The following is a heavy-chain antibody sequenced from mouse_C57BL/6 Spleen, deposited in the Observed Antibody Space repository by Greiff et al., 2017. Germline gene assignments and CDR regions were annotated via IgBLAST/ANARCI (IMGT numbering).Heavy chain of an antibody. Sequence: QVQLQQPGAELVKPGASVKLSCKASGYTFTSYWMHWVKQRPGQGLEWIGMIHPNSGSTNYNEKFKSKATLTVDKSSSTAYMQLSSLTSEDSAVYYCAVLYDYLFYAMDYWGQGTSGTVSS. CDR2: IHPNSGST. CDR1: GYTFTSYW. V-gene: IGHV1-64*01. J-gene: IGHJ4*01. D-gene: IGHD2-4*01. CDR3: AVLYDYLFYAMDY.